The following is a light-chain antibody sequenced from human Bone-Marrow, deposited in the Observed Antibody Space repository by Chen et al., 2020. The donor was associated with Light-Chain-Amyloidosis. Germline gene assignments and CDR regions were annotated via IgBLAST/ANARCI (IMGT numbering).Light chain of an antibody. CDR3: QVWDRSSDRPL. CDR1: TIGATS. J-gene: IGLJ3*02. CDR2: DDS. Sequence: SYVLTQPSSVSVAPGQTATIACGGNTIGATSVHWYQQTPGKAPLLVVYDDSYRPSGIPERLSGYNSGNTATLTISRVEAGDDADYYCQVWDRSSDRPLFGGGTKLTVL. V-gene: IGLV3-21*02.